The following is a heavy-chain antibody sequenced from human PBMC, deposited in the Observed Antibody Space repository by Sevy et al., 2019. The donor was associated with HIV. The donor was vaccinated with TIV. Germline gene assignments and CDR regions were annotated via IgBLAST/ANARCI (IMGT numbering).Heavy chain of an antibody. CDR1: GGSISSYY. Sequence: SETLSLTCTVSGGSISSYYWSWIRQPPGKGLEWIGYIYYSESANYNPSLKSRVTISVDTSKNQFSLKLSSVTAADTAVYYCARQGRYRIKVYYYYYMDVWGKGTTVTVSS. CDR2: IYYSESA. CDR3: ARQGRYRIKVYYYYYMDV. V-gene: IGHV4-59*08. J-gene: IGHJ6*03. D-gene: IGHD5-18*01.